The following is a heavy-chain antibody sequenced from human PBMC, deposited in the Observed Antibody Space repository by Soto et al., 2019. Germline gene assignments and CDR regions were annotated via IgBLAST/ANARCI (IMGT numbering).Heavy chain of an antibody. CDR3: VRGASLNFDY. D-gene: IGHD1-26*01. CDR1: GFTFDDYG. J-gene: IGHJ4*02. V-gene: IGHV3-20*04. Sequence: EVQLVESGGGVLRPGGSLRLSCAASGFTFDDYGMSWARQAPGKGLEWVSGVNWNGGSTGYADSVKGRFTISRDNAKNSLYLQMSRLRAEDTAFYYCVRGASLNFDYWGQGTLVTVSS. CDR2: VNWNGGST.